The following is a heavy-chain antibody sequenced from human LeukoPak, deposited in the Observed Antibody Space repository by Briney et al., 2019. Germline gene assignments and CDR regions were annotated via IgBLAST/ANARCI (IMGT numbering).Heavy chain of an antibody. CDR2: IYHSGST. CDR3: ARITIFGVYYMDV. D-gene: IGHD3-3*01. J-gene: IGHJ6*03. CDR1: GYSISSGYY. V-gene: IGHV4-38-2*01. Sequence: SETLSLTCAVSGYSISSGYYWGWIRQPPGKGLEWIGSIYHSGSTYYNPSLKGRVTISVDTSKNQFSLKLSSVTAADTAVYYCARITIFGVYYMDVWGKGTTVTVSS.